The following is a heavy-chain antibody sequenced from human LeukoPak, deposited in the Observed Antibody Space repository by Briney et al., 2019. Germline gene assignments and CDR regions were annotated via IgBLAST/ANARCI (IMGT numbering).Heavy chain of an antibody. V-gene: IGHV3-21*01. D-gene: IGHD5-18*01. Sequence: GGTLRLSCAASGFTFSSYSMNWVRQAPGKGLEWVSSISSSSSYIYYADSVKGRFTISRDNAKNSLYLQMNSLRAEDTAVYYCARDPDSYGPFDYWGQGTLVTVSS. J-gene: IGHJ4*02. CDR1: GFTFSSYS. CDR2: ISSSSSYI. CDR3: ARDPDSYGPFDY.